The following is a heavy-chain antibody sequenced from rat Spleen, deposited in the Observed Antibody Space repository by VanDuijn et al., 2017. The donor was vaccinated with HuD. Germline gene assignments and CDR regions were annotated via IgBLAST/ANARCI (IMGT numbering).Heavy chain of an antibody. CDR1: GFSLTSNG. CDR2: IWAGGST. D-gene: IGHD1-7*01. J-gene: IGHJ2*01. Sequence: QVQLKESGPGLMQPSETLSLTCTVSGFSLTSNGVGWVRQPLGKGLVWMGTIWAGGSTNYNSAVQSRLSISRDTSKSQVFLKMNSLQPEDTGTYYCARHTTGIGYYFDYWGQGVMVTVSS. CDR3: ARHTTGIGYYFDY. V-gene: IGHV2-72*01.